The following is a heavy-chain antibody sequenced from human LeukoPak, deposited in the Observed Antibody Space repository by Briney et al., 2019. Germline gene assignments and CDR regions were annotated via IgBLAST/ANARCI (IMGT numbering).Heavy chain of an antibody. Sequence: SETLSLTCTVSGGSISSYYWSWIRQPPGKGLEWIGYIYCSGSTNYNPSLKSRVTISVDTSKNQFSLKLSSVTAADTAVYYCARNYYDSSGYDYWGQGTLVTVSS. CDR3: ARNYYDSSGYDY. V-gene: IGHV4-59*08. J-gene: IGHJ4*02. D-gene: IGHD3-22*01. CDR2: IYCSGST. CDR1: GGSISSYY.